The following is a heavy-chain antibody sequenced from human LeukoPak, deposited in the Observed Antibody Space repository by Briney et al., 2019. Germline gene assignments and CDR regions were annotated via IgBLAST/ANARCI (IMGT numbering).Heavy chain of an antibody. CDR2: ISYDGNKK. CDR1: GFPLTYYG. CDR3: AKDSGEMATNWDFDY. V-gene: IGHV3-30*18. J-gene: IGHJ4*02. D-gene: IGHD5-24*01. Sequence: PGGSLRLSCAASGFPLTYYGMHWVRQAPGKGLEWVALISYDGNKKYYADSVKGRFTISRDNSENTHYLQMNSLRVGDTAIYYCAKDSGEMATNWDFDYWGQGTLVTVSS.